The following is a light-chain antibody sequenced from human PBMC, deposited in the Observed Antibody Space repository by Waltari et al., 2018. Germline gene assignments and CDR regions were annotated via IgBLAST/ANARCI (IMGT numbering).Light chain of an antibody. CDR2: DVS. V-gene: IGLV2-14*03. Sequence: QSALTQPASVSGSPGQSITISCTGTSSDVGGYNSVSWYQDHPGQAPKVIIYDVSDRPSGISERFSGSKSGNTASLTFSGLQAEDEADYYCSSQSSDNVVLFGGGTKLTVL. CDR3: SSQSSDNVVL. CDR1: SSDVGGYNS. J-gene: IGLJ2*01.